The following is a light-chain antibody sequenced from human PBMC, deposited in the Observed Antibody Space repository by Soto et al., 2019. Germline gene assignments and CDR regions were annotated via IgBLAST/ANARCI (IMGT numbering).Light chain of an antibody. J-gene: IGKJ5*01. Sequence: DIQMTQSPSTLSASVGDRVTITCRASESVNNWLAWYQQKPGKAPKLLIYKVSILESGVPSRFSGSGSESEFTLTINNLQPDDFADYYCHQYKCYSLVSFGYGTRLDIK. V-gene: IGKV1-5*03. CDR2: KVS. CDR3: HQYKCYSLVS. CDR1: ESVNNW.